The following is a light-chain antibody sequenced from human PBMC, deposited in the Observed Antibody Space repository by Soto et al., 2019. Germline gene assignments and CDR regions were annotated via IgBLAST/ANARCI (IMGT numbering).Light chain of an antibody. Sequence: DIQLTQSPSSLSASVGDRVTITCQASQDISNYLNWYQQKPGKAPKLLIYDAFYLQTGVPSRFSGSGSGTDFTFTISSLQPEDIATYYCQYFHSLPLTFGGGTKVEI. J-gene: IGKJ4*01. CDR1: QDISNY. V-gene: IGKV1-33*01. CDR3: QYFHSLPLT. CDR2: DAF.